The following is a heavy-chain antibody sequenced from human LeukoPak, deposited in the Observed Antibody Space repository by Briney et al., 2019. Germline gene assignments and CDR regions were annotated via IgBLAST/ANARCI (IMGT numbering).Heavy chain of an antibody. CDR3: AKDRPSYSSSWTFDY. CDR2: IRNDGSII. V-gene: IGHV3-30*02. CDR1: GFTFSSYG. Sequence: GGSLRLSCAASGFTFSSYGMHWIRQAPGKGLEWVAFIRNDGSIIYNADSVKGRFIISRDNSKNTLFLRMNSLRAEDTAVYYCAKDRPSYSSSWTFDYWGQGTLVTVSS. J-gene: IGHJ4*02. D-gene: IGHD6-6*01.